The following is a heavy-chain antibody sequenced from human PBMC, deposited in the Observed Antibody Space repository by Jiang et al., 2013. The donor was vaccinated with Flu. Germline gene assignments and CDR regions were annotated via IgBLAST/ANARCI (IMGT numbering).Heavy chain of an antibody. Sequence: KPTQTLTLTCTFSGFSLNTSGVGVAWIRQPPGKALEWLALIYWDDDKRYSPFLKSRLIITKDTSKNQVVLTMTNMDPVDTATYFCARAYYYESSGYYLTSFAYWGQGRWSPSPQ. V-gene: IGHV2-5*02. J-gene: IGHJ4*02. CDR1: GFSLNTSGVG. CDR3: ARAYYYESSGYYLTSFAY. D-gene: IGHD3-22*01. CDR2: IYWDDDK.